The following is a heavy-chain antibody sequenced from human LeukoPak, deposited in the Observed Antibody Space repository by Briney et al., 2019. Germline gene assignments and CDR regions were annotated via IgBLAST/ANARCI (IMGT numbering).Heavy chain of an antibody. V-gene: IGHV1-46*01. CDR3: ARPGARYDYVWGSYIDY. D-gene: IGHD3-16*01. J-gene: IGHJ4*02. Sequence: GASVKVSCKASGYTFTSYYMHWVRQAPGQGLEWMGIINPSGGSTSYAQKFQGRVTMTRDMSTSTIYMELSSLRSEDTAVYYCARPGARYDYVWGSYIDYWGQGTLVTVSS. CDR1: GYTFTSYY. CDR2: INPSGGST.